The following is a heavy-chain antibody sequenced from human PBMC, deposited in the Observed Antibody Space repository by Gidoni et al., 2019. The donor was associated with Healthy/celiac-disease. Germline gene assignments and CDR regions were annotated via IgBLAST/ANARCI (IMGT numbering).Heavy chain of an antibody. CDR2: IYYSGST. J-gene: IGHJ4*02. D-gene: IGHD3-3*01. CDR1: GCSISSSSYY. Sequence: QLQLQESGPGLVKPSETLSLTCTVSGCSISSSSYYWGWIRQPPGKGLEWMGSIYYSGSTYYNPSLKRRGTISVDTSKNQFSLKLSSVTAADTAVYYCARLITICGPDDVDYWGQGTLVTVSS. V-gene: IGHV4-39*01. CDR3: ARLITICGPDDVDY.